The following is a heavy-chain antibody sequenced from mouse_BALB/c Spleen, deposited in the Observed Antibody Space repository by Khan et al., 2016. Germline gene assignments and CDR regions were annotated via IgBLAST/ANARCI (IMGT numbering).Heavy chain of an antibody. CDR3: ATTGFAY. CDR2: IRGDGST. V-gene: IGHV2-6-7*01. CDR1: GFSLTGYG. Sequence: VQLQESGPGLVAPSQSLSITCTVSGFSLTGYGVNWVRQPPGKGLEWLGRIRGDGSTDYNSPLKSRLSISTDNSKSQVFLKMNSRRADDTARYYCATTGFAYWGQGTLVTVSA. J-gene: IGHJ3*01. D-gene: IGHD4-1*02.